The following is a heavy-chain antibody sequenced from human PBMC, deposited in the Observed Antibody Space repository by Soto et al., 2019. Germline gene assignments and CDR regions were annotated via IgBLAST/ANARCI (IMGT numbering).Heavy chain of an antibody. Sequence: GGSLRLSCAASEFTYSTYWRHWIRKAPGKGLMWVSRINSGGGATAYADSVKGRFTISRDNAKNTLYLQMNGLRAEDTALYYCARWFTYGNFDYFDYWGQGTQVTVSS. CDR3: ARWFTYGNFDYFDY. V-gene: IGHV3-74*01. CDR1: EFTYSTYW. J-gene: IGHJ4*02. CDR2: INSGGGAT. D-gene: IGHD3-10*01.